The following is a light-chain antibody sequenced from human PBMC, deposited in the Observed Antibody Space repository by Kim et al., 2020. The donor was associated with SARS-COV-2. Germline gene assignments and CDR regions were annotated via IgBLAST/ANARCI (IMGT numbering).Light chain of an antibody. Sequence: SVTRGCVGTTTDLEKGYGEHWYQPLPGAAPKLLIFGDTKRPAGVPDRVSGSNSGTSASLDSSGLQADDEGDYYCQTYDSSLAGWIFGGGTQLTVL. CDR1: TTDLEKGYG. CDR2: GDT. J-gene: IGLJ2*01. V-gene: IGLV1-40*01. CDR3: QTYDSSLAGWI.